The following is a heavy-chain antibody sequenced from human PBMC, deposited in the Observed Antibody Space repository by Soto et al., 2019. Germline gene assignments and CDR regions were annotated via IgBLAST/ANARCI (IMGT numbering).Heavy chain of an antibody. D-gene: IGHD6-6*01. CDR1: GGSISSYY. Sequence: QVQLQESGPGLVKPSETLSLTCTVSGGSISSYYWSWIRQPPGKGLEWIGYIYYSGSTNYNPFLKSRVTISVDPSKNQFSLKLSSVTAADTAVYYCARDSSSSKEGNWFDPWGQGTLVTVSS. V-gene: IGHV4-59*01. CDR3: ARDSSSSKEGNWFDP. CDR2: IYYSGST. J-gene: IGHJ5*02.